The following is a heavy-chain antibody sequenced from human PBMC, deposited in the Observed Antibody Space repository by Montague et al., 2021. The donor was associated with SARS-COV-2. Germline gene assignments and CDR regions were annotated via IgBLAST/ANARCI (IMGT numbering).Heavy chain of an antibody. CDR2: IYWDDDK. V-gene: IGHV2-5*02. D-gene: IGHD6-13*01. CDR3: AHTPTYSSSWYRGDY. J-gene: IGHJ4*02. CDR1: GFSLSTGGVG. Sequence: PALVKPTQTLTLTCTLSGFSLSTGGVGVGWIRQPPGKALEWLALIYWDDDKRYSPSLKSRLTITKDTSKNQVVLTMTNMDPVDTATYYCAHTPTYSSSWYRGDYWGQGTLVTVSS.